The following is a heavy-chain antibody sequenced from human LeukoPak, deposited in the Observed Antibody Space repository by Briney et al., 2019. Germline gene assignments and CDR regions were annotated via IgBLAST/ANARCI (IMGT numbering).Heavy chain of an antibody. CDR2: IYCSGST. D-gene: IGHD3-10*01. CDR1: GGSISSYY. J-gene: IGHJ4*02. CDR3: ARLSGSSEVDY. Sequence: PSETLSLTCTVSGGSISSYYWSWIRQPPGKGLEWIGYIYCSGSTNYNPSLKSRVTISVDTSKNQFSLKLSSVTAADAAVYYCARLSGSSEVDYWGQGTLVTVSS. V-gene: IGHV4-59*08.